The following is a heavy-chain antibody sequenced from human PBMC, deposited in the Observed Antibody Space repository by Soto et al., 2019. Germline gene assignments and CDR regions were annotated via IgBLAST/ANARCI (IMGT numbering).Heavy chain of an antibody. D-gene: IGHD2-2*01. J-gene: IGHJ5*02. CDR3: AREYCSSTSCPNWFDP. Sequence: GGSLRLSCAASGFTFSSYAMVWVRQAAEKGLEWVASISNNGDTAYYADSVKGRFTISRDNAKNSLYLQMNSLRAEDTAVYYCAREYCSSTSCPNWFDPWGQGTLVTVS. V-gene: IGHV3-48*01. CDR2: ISNNGDTA. CDR1: GFTFSSYA.